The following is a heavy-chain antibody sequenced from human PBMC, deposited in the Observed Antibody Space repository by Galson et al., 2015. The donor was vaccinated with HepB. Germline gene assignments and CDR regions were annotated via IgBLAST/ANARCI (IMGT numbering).Heavy chain of an antibody. J-gene: IGHJ4*02. D-gene: IGHD3-10*01. CDR2: ISSSGSTI. CDR1: GFTFSDYY. CDR3: ARDSAYYYGSGSYGDY. Sequence: SLRLSCAASGFTFSDYYMSWIRQAPGKGLEWVSYISSSGSTIYYADSVKGRFTISRDNAKNSLYLQMNSLRAEDTAVYYCARDSAYYYGSGSYGDYWGQGTLVTVSS. V-gene: IGHV3-11*01.